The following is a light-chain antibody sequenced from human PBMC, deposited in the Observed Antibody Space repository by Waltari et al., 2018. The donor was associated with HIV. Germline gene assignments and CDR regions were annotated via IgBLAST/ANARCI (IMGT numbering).Light chain of an antibody. J-gene: IGLJ2*01. CDR2: TND. CDR1: SFNIGRNT. CDR3: ATWDDSLNGLI. Sequence: QSVLTQPPSASATPGQRVTISCSGSSFNIGRNTVSWYQQLPGTAPQLLIYTNDQRPSGVPDRFSGSKSGTSASLAISGLQSGDEADYYCATWDDSLNGLIFGGGTKLSVL. V-gene: IGLV1-44*01.